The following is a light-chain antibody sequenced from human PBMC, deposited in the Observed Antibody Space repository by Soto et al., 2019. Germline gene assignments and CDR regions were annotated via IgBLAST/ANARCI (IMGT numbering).Light chain of an antibody. CDR1: QTISSW. CDR3: QHYNSYSEA. V-gene: IGKV1-5*03. Sequence: DIQMTHSPSSLSGSVGDRVTITCRASQTISSWLAWYQQKPGKAPKLLIYKASTLKSGVPSRFSGSGSGTDFTLTISSLHPDDFATYYCQHYNSYSEAFGQGTKVDI. CDR2: KAS. J-gene: IGKJ1*01.